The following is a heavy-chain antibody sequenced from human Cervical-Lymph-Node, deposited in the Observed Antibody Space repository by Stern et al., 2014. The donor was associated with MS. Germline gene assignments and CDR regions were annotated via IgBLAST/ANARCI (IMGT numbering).Heavy chain of an antibody. Sequence: VQLVQSGAEVKKPGSSVKVSCKASGGTFSSYAISWVRQAPGQGLEWMGGIIPIFGTANYAQKFQGRVTITADESTSTAYMELSSLRSEDTAVYYCASSPLYYDSSGYYSYFDYWGQGTLVTVSS. CDR3: ASSPLYYDSSGYYSYFDY. D-gene: IGHD3-22*01. J-gene: IGHJ4*02. CDR1: GGTFSSYA. V-gene: IGHV1-69*01. CDR2: IIPIFGTA.